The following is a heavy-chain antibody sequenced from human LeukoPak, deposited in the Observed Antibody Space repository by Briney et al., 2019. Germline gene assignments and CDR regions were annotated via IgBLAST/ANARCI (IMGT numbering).Heavy chain of an antibody. CDR2: IYYSGST. D-gene: IGHD2-15*01. J-gene: IGHJ4*02. V-gene: IGHV4-31*03. CDR3: ARARRRRGGRFDY. Sequence: SQTLSLTCTVSGGSISSGGYYWSWIRQHPGTGLEWIGYIYYSGSTYYNPSLKSRVTISVDTSKNQFSLKLSSVTAADTAVYYCARARRRRGGRFDYWGQGTLVTVSS. CDR1: GGSISSGGYY.